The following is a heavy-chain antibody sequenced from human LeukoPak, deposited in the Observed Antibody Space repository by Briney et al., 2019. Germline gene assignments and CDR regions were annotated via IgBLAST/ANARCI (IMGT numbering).Heavy chain of an antibody. Sequence: GGSLRLSSAASGFTPCIVGMHWVRQAPGKGREWGVYIRYDGSKKYYADSVQGRFSISRDNYKNTLYLQMNSLRAEDTAGYYCAKDPPYDSGTYPAYFDYWGQGTLVTVSS. CDR1: GFTPCIVG. D-gene: IGHD3-10*01. CDR2: IRYDGSKK. J-gene: IGHJ4*02. CDR3: AKDPPYDSGTYPAYFDY. V-gene: IGHV3-30*02.